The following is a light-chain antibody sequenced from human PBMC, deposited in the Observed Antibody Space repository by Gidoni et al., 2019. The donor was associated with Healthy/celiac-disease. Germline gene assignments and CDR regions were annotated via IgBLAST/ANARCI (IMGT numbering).Light chain of an antibody. J-gene: IGKJ2*01. V-gene: IGKV2-28*01. CDR1: QSLLHSNGYNY. CDR2: LGS. Sequence: DIVTTQSPLSLPVTPGEPASISCRSSQSLLHSNGYNYLDWYLQKPGQSQQLLIYLGSNRAAGVPDRFSGSGSGTDFTLKISRVEAEDVGVYYCMQALQTPYTFGQGTKLEIK. CDR3: MQALQTPYT.